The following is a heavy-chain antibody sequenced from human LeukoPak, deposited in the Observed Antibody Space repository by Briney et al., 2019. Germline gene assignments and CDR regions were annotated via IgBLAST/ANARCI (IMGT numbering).Heavy chain of an antibody. D-gene: IGHD3-10*01. CDR3: ARDTYYYGSGSYYPV. V-gene: IGHV3-7*01. J-gene: IGHJ4*02. CDR2: IKQDGSEK. Sequence: GGSLRLSCVASGFSFSSYGMHWVRQSPGKGLEWVANIKQDGSEKYYVDSVKGRFTISRDNAKNSLYLQMNSLRAEDTAVYYCARDTYYYGSGSYYPVWGQGTLVTVSS. CDR1: GFSFSSYG.